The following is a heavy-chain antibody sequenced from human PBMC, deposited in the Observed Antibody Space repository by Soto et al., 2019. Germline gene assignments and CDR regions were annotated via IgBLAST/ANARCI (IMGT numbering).Heavy chain of an antibody. CDR1: GYNFTNYW. Sequence: GESLKISCKGSGYNFTNYWISWVRQRPGKGLEWMGRIDPTDSYTNYSPSFQGHVTISADKSISTAYLQWSSLKASDTAMYYCARLPRKKAYDSSGYYYFPDYWGQGTLVTVSS. V-gene: IGHV5-10-1*01. CDR2: IDPTDSYT. D-gene: IGHD3-22*01. J-gene: IGHJ4*02. CDR3: ARLPRKKAYDSSGYYYFPDY.